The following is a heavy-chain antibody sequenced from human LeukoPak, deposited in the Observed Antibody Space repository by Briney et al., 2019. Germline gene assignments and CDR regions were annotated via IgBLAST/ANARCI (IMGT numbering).Heavy chain of an antibody. D-gene: IGHD3-22*01. J-gene: IGHJ5*02. Sequence: SETLSLTCAVYGGSFSGYYWSWIRQPPGKGLEWIGEINHSGSTNYNPSLKSRVTTSVDTSKNQFSLKLSSVTAADTAVYYCARRRITMIVVPRGFDPWGQGTLVTVSS. V-gene: IGHV4-34*01. CDR2: INHSGST. CDR3: ARRRITMIVVPRGFDP. CDR1: GGSFSGYY.